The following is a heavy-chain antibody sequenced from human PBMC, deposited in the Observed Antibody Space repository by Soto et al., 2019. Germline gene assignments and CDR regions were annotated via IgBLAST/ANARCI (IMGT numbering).Heavy chain of an antibody. CDR2: IIPIFGTA. CDR3: ARRSSSYHHYIEAYYYYGMDG. CDR1: GGTFSSYA. J-gene: IGHJ6*02. D-gene: IGHD2-15*01. V-gene: IGHV1-69*13. Sequence: GASVKVSCKASGGTFSSYAISWVRQAPGQGLEWMGGIIPIFGTANYAQKFQGRVTITADESTSTAYMELSSLRSEDTAVYYCARRSSSYHHYIEAYYYYGMDGWGQGTTVTVSS.